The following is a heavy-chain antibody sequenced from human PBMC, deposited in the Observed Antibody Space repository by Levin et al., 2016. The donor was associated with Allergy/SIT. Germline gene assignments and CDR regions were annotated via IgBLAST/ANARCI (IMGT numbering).Heavy chain of an antibody. V-gene: IGHV4-39*01. D-gene: IGHD6-19*01. J-gene: IGHJ6*03. CDR3: ARGPYSGGWNYYYYYYMDV. CDR2: IYYSGTT. Sequence: SETLSLTCSVSGGSFSSSSYHWGWIRQSPEKGLEWIATIYYSGTTYSNPSLKSRLTMSVDTSKNQYSLNLTSVTAADTAVYYCARGPYSGGWNYYYYYYMDVWGKGTTVTVSS. CDR1: GGSFSSSSYH.